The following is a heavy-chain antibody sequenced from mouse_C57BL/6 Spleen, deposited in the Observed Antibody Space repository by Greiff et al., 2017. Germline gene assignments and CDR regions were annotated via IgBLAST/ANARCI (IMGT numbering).Heavy chain of an antibody. CDR2: IRLKSDNYAT. V-gene: IGHV6-3*01. CDR3: TTYYDYDGYFDV. Sequence: EVKLMESGGGLVQPGGSMKLSCVASGFTFSNYWMNWVRQSPEKGLEWVAQIRLKSDNYATHYAESVKGRFTISRDDSKSSVYLQMNNLRAEDTGIYYCTTYYDYDGYFDVWGTGTTVTVSS. CDR1: GFTFSNYW. D-gene: IGHD2-4*01. J-gene: IGHJ1*03.